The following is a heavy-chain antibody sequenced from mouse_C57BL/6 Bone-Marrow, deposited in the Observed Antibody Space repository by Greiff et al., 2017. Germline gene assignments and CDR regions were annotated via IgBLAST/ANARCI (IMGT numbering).Heavy chain of an antibody. D-gene: IGHD2-5*01. V-gene: IGHV1-26*01. CDR2: INPNNGGT. CDR3: ARKGTIVTYYFDY. CDR1: GYTFTDYY. Sequence: VQLQQSGPELVKPGASVKISCKASGYTFTDYYMNWVKQSHGKSLEWIGDINPNNGGTSYNQKFKGKATLTVDTSSSTAYMQLSSLTSEDSAVYYCARKGTIVTYYFDYWGQGTTLTVSS. J-gene: IGHJ2*01.